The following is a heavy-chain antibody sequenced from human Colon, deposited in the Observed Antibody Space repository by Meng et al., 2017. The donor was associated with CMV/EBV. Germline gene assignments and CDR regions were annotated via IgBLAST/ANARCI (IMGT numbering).Heavy chain of an antibody. D-gene: IGHD3-10*01. J-gene: IGHJ5*02. V-gene: IGHV4-4*07. CDR1: GGYFNDFY. Sequence: QVVLPEAGPGLVKPSETLSLTWLVSGGYFNDFYWNWIRQPVGKGLEWIGRIFPTGSAYYNSSLNSRVTMSVDTSKNQFSLKLTSVTAADTAVYYCARDSDGSGTFSYWFDPWGQGTLVTVSS. CDR3: ARDSDGSGTFSYWFDP. CDR2: IFPTGSA.